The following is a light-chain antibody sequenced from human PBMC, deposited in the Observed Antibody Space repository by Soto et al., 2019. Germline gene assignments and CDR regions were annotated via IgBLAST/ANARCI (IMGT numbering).Light chain of an antibody. V-gene: IGKV1-5*03. CDR3: GQYEDYWR. CDR2: KAS. Sequence: DIQMTPSPSTLFAYVGDRITITCRASQDLNNWLAWYQQKPGKAPKLLIYKASSLESGVPSRFGGSGSGTEFTRTICSLQPDDFPPYYCGQYEDYWRVGQGTKVDIK. CDR1: QDLNNW. J-gene: IGKJ1*01.